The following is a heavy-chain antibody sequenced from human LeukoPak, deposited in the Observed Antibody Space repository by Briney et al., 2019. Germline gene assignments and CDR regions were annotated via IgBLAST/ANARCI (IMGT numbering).Heavy chain of an antibody. D-gene: IGHD3-16*02. CDR2: INHSGST. Sequence: SETLSLTCAVYGGSFSGYYWSWLRQPPGKGLEWIGEINHSGSTNYNPSLKSRVTISVDTSKNQFSLKLSSVTAADTAVYYCARGLDYDYVWGSYRYRDSANWIDPWGQGTLVTVSS. CDR1: GGSFSGYY. J-gene: IGHJ5*02. CDR3: ARGLDYDYVWGSYRYRDSANWIDP. V-gene: IGHV4-34*01.